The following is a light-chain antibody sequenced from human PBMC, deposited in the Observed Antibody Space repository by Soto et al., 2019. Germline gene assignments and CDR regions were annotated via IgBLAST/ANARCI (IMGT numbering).Light chain of an antibody. CDR1: QSVSSN. V-gene: IGKV3-15*01. J-gene: IGKJ1*01. CDR3: QHYNSWPRT. CDR2: GAS. Sequence: EIVMTQSPATLSVSPGERATLSCRASQSVSSNLAWYQQKPGQAPRLLIYGASTRATGIPARFSGSRSGTEFTLTISSLQSEDFAVYYCQHYNSWPRTFGQGTKVEIK.